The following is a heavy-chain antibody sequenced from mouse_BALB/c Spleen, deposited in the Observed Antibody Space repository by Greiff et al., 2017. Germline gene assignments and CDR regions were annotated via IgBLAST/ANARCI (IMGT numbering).Heavy chain of an antibody. D-gene: IGHD1-1*01. CDR2: IYPGDGDT. Sequence: VQLQQSGAELVRPGSSVKISCKASGYAFSSYWMNWVKQRPGQGLEWIGQIYPGDGDTNYNGKFKGKATLTADKSSSTAYMQLSSLTSEDSAVYFCARLATTVDFDYWGQGTTLTVAS. J-gene: IGHJ2*01. CDR1: GYAFSSYW. CDR3: ARLATTVDFDY. V-gene: IGHV1-80*01.